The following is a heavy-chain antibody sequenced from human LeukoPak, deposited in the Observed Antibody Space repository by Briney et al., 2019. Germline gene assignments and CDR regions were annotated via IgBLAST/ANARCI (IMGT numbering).Heavy chain of an antibody. CDR1: GFTFSSYA. V-gene: IGHV3-23*01. Sequence: GGSLRLSCAASGFTFSSYAMNWVRQAPGKGLEWVSAISRSGYYANYADSVKGRFTISRDNSKNTLYLQMNSLRAEDTAVYSCAKTAVPGTRHSDYWGQGTLVTVSS. D-gene: IGHD6-19*01. CDR3: AKTAVPGTRHSDY. CDR2: ISRSGYYA. J-gene: IGHJ4*02.